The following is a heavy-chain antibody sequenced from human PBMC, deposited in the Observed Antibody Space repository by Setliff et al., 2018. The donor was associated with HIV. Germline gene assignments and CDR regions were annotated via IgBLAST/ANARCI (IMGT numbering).Heavy chain of an antibody. J-gene: IGHJ4*02. Sequence: SETLSLTCTVAGGPISSFNYYWAWLRRPPGKGLEWIASISYSGKTYYKASLTSRVTISVDTSKNQFSLKLSSVTAADTAVYYCAREGVNWGLDYWGQGTLVTVSS. V-gene: IGHV4-39*07. CDR2: ISYSGKT. CDR3: AREGVNWGLDY. D-gene: IGHD7-27*01. CDR1: GGPISSFNYY.